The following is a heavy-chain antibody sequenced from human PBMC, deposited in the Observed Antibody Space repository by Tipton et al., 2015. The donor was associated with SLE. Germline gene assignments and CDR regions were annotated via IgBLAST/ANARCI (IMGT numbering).Heavy chain of an antibody. V-gene: IGHV4-39*01. CDR1: GGSIISSSYY. CDR2: TYYSGSP. Sequence: TLSLTCTVSGGSIISSSYYWGWIRQPPGKGLEYIGSTYYSGSPYYNPSLKSRITISVDTSKNQLSLKLSSVTAADTAVYYCVRGVAGYFNFCYMDVWGKGTTVTISS. D-gene: IGHD3-22*01. J-gene: IGHJ6*03. CDR3: VRGVAGYFNFCYMDV.